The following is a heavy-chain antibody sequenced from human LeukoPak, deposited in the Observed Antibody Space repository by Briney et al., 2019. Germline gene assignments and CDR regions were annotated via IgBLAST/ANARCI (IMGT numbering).Heavy chain of an antibody. V-gene: IGHV1-18*04. Sequence: ASVKVSCKTSGYTFTNYGISWVRQAPGQGLEWMGWINPDTANTNSAQKLRDRVSLTTDTSTSTAYMELRSLRSDDTAVYYCARVPSGGSEYFHHWGQGTLVTVSS. CDR2: INPDTANT. CDR1: GYTFTNYG. J-gene: IGHJ1*01. CDR3: ARVPSGGSEYFHH. D-gene: IGHD3-16*01.